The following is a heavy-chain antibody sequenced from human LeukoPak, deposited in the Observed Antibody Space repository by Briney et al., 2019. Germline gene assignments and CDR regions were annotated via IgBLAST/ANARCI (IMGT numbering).Heavy chain of an antibody. J-gene: IGHJ4*02. Sequence: RQXPGKGLEXVSXXYSGGSTYYADSVKGRFTISRDNSKNTLYLQMNSLRAEDTAVYYCARVLGYYDILTGYYTVSYFDYWGQGTLVTVSS. V-gene: IGHV3-53*01. D-gene: IGHD3-9*01. CDR3: ARVLGYYDILTGYYTVSYFDY. CDR2: XYSGGST.